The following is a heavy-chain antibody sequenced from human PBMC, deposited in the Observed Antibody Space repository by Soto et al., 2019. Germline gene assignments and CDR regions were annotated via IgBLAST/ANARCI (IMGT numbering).Heavy chain of an antibody. CDR1: GFMFSAYT. J-gene: IGHJ3*02. Sequence: PGGSLRLSCAASGFMFSAYTMNWVRQAPGKGLEWLSSISDDSSYIDYADSLRGRFTVSSDSSRTTVYLQMNSLRPDDTAVYSCATWHLQEHAYDIWGQGTMVTVSS. V-gene: IGHV3-21*04. CDR2: ISDDSSYI. CDR3: ATWHLQEHAYDI. D-gene: IGHD1-1*01.